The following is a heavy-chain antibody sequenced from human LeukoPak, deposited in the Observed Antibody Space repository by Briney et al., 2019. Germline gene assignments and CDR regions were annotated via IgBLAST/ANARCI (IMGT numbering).Heavy chain of an antibody. CDR1: GFTFSSYA. V-gene: IGHV3-23*01. CDR3: ARSGSSWYRFDY. CDR2: VSGSGSST. J-gene: IGHJ4*02. Sequence: PGGSLRLSCEAPGFTFSSYAMSWVRQAPGKGLEWVSVVSGSGSSTYSADSVKGRFTISRDNSKNTLFLQMNSLRAEDTAVYYCARSGSSWYRFDYWGQGTLVTVSS. D-gene: IGHD6-13*01.